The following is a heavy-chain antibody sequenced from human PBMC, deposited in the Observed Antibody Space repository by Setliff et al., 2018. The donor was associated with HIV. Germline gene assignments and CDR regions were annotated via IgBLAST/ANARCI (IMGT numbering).Heavy chain of an antibody. D-gene: IGHD6-13*01. CDR3: ARARQTIAAPLTAWFDP. V-gene: IGHV4-4*07. Sequence: SETLSLTCTVSGGSISSYYWSWIRQPAGKGLEWIGRIYTSGSTNYNPSLKSRVTMSVDTSKNQFSLKLSSVTAADMSVYYCARARQTIAAPLTAWFDPWGQGTLVTVSS. CDR2: IYTSGST. J-gene: IGHJ5*02. CDR1: GGSISSYY.